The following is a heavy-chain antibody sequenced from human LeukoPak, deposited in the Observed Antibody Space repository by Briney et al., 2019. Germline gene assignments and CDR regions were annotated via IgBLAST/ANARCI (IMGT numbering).Heavy chain of an antibody. J-gene: IGHJ5*01. Sequence: GESLKISCKASGYSFTTYWIGWVRQVPGKGLEWMGIIYPGDSDTRYSPSFQGQVNISVDKSITTAYLQWSSLKASDTAIYYCARPRKSRTGYYEPFDLWGQGTLVTVSS. CDR2: IYPGDSDT. V-gene: IGHV5-51*01. CDR3: ARPRKSRTGYYEPFDL. D-gene: IGHD3-9*01. CDR1: GYSFTTYW.